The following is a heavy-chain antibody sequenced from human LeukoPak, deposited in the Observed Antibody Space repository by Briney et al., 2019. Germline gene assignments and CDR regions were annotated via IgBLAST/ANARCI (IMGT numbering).Heavy chain of an antibody. CDR1: GYRFTSYG. V-gene: IGHV1-3*01. Sequence: ASVKVSCKASGYRFTSYGITWVRQAAGQRLEGMGWINAGNGNTKYSQKFQGRVTITRDTSASTAYMELSSLRSEDTAVYYCAFPDCSGGSCYSAFDYWGQGTLVTVSS. D-gene: IGHD2-15*01. CDR3: AFPDCSGGSCYSAFDY. CDR2: INAGNGNT. J-gene: IGHJ4*02.